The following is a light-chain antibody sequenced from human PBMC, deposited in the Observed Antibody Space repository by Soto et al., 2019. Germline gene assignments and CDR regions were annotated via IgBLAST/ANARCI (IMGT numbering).Light chain of an antibody. Sequence: EIVLTQSPATLSLSPGERATLSCRASQSVSSSYLAWYQQNPGDAPRLLFYGASSRATGLPDRFSGSGSGTDLPLTISRQEHEDFAVYYCQQYGTSPYTFGEGTKLEIK. J-gene: IGKJ2*01. V-gene: IGKV3-20*01. CDR1: QSVSSSY. CDR3: QQYGTSPYT. CDR2: GAS.